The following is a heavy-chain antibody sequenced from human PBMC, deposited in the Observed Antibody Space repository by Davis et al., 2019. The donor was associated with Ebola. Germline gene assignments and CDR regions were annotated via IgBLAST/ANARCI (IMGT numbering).Heavy chain of an antibody. V-gene: IGHV1-18*01. Sequence: ASVKVSCKASGYTFTSYGISWVRQAPGQGLEWMGWISPYKGYTNHAQKLQGRVTMTTDTSTGTAYMELRSLRSDDTAVYYCARDPGSSSFDYWGQGSLVTVSS. D-gene: IGHD6-6*01. CDR3: ARDPGSSSFDY. CDR2: ISPYKGYT. J-gene: IGHJ4*02. CDR1: GYTFTSYG.